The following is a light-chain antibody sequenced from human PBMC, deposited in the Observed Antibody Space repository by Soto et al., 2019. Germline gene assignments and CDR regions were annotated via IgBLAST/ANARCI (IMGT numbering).Light chain of an antibody. V-gene: IGLV3-25*02. CDR1: ALPKQY. Sequence: SYELTQPPSVSVSPGQTARITCSGDALPKQYAYWYQQKPGQAPVLVIYKDSERPSGIPERFSGSSSGTTVTLTISGVQAEDEADYYCQSADSSGTSLVFGTGTKATVL. CDR3: QSADSSGTSLV. J-gene: IGLJ1*01. CDR2: KDS.